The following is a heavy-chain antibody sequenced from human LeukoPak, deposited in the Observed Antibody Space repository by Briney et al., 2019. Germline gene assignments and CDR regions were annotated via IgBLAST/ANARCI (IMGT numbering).Heavy chain of an antibody. Sequence: PGGSLRLSCAASGFTFSSYGMHWVRQAPGKGLEWVAFIRYDGSNKYYADSVKGRFTISGDNSKNTLYLQMNSLRADDTAVYYCAHGTMYQLDSWGQGTLVTVSS. V-gene: IGHV3-30*02. CDR2: IRYDGSNK. CDR3: AHGTMYQLDS. D-gene: IGHD2-2*01. J-gene: IGHJ4*02. CDR1: GFTFSSYG.